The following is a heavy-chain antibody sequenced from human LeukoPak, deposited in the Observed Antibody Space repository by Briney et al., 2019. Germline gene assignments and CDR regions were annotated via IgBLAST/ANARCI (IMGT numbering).Heavy chain of an antibody. J-gene: IGHJ4*02. V-gene: IGHV3-23*01. CDR3: ARGAVAGANFDY. Sequence: GGSLRLSCAASGFTFSSYAMSWVRQAPGKGLEWVSAISGSGGSTYYADSVKGRFTISRDNARNTLYLQMNSLRAEDTAVYYCARGAVAGANFDYWGQGTLVTVSS. CDR2: ISGSGGST. D-gene: IGHD1-26*01. CDR1: GFTFSSYA.